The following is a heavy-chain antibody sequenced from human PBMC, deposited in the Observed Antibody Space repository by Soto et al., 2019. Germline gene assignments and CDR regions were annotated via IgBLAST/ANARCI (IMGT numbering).Heavy chain of an antibody. CDR1: GGSVNTGDNY. CDR3: AREPLDGMDV. CDR2: IYHTGNT. V-gene: IGHV4-30-4*01. J-gene: IGHJ6*02. Sequence: HVQLHQSGPRLVKPSQTLSLECSVIGGSVNTGDNYWSSVRQSPGRGLEWIGYIYHTGNTFYNPALENRVTMSVDASKNQFSLTLTSVTAADTAVYFCAREPLDGMDVWGQGTNVTVSS.